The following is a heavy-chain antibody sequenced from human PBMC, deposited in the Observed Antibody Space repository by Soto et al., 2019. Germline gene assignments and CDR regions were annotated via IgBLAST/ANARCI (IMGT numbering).Heavy chain of an antibody. Sequence: EVQLLESGGGLVQPGGSLRLSCAASGFTFSSYAMSWVRQAPGKGLEWVSAISGSGGSTYYADSVKGRFTISRDNSKNTLYLQMNSLRAEDTAVYYCVKDLSVVVPAAIGFPNFYYYYYGMDVWGQGTTVTVSS. CDR2: ISGSGGST. CDR3: VKDLSVVVPAAIGFPNFYYYYYGMDV. D-gene: IGHD2-2*01. CDR1: GFTFSSYA. J-gene: IGHJ6*02. V-gene: IGHV3-23*01.